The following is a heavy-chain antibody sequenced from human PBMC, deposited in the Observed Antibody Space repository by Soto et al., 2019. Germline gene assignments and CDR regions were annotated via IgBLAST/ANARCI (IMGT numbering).Heavy chain of an antibody. CDR1: GGTFSSYA. CDR3: ASNGFGETYYYGMDV. CDR2: IIPIFGTA. Sequence: QVQLVQSGAEVKKPGSSVKLSCKASGGTFSSYAINWVRQAPGQGLEWMGGIIPIFGTADYAQKFQGRVTITADESTSTAYMELSSLRSEDTAVYYCASNGFGETYYYGMDVWGQGTTVTVSS. D-gene: IGHD3-10*01. J-gene: IGHJ6*02. V-gene: IGHV1-69*12.